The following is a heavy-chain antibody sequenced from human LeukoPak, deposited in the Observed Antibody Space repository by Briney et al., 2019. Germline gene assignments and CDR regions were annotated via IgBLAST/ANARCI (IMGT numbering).Heavy chain of an antibody. CDR1: GGSFSGYY. V-gene: IGHV4-34*01. D-gene: IGHD6-13*01. Sequence: PSETLSLTCAVYGGSFSGYYWSWIRQPPGKGLEWIGEINHSGSTNYNPSLKSRATISVDTSKNQFSLKLSSVTAADTAVYYCAREAPSSWYRDYYYYMDVWGKGTTVTVSS. CDR2: INHSGST. CDR3: AREAPSSWYRDYYYYMDV. J-gene: IGHJ6*03.